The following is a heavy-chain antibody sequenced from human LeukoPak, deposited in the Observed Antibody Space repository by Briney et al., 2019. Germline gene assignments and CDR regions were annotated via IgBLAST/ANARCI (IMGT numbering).Heavy chain of an antibody. V-gene: IGHV3-21*01. D-gene: IGHD2-2*03. Sequence: NPGGSLRLSCAASGFTFSSYSMNWVRQAPGKGLEWVSSISSSSSYIYYADSVKGRFTISRDNAKNSLYLQMNSLRAEDTAVYYCARRVGYCSSTSCYAGDYWGQGTLVTVSP. J-gene: IGHJ4*02. CDR1: GFTFSSYS. CDR3: ARRVGYCSSTSCYAGDY. CDR2: ISSSSSYI.